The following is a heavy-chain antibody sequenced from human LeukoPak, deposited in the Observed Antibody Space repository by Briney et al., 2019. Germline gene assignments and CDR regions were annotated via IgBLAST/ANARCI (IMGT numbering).Heavy chain of an antibody. CDR1: GYTFTSYD. J-gene: IGHJ4*02. D-gene: IGHD3-9*01. Sequence: ASVKVSCKASGYTFTSYDINWVRQATGQGLEWMGWMNPNSGNTGYAQKFQGRVTMTRNTSISTAYMELSSLRSEDTAVYYCARGNPKTGYYSDRSYWGQGTLVTVSS. CDR3: ARGNPKTGYYSDRSY. V-gene: IGHV1-8*01. CDR2: MNPNSGNT.